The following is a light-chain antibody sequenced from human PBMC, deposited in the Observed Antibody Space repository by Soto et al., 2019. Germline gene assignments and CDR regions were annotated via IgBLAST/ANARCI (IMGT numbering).Light chain of an antibody. CDR3: CSYASSTTLV. V-gene: IGLV2-23*02. Sequence: QSALTQPASVSGSPGQSITISCTGTSGDVGSYNLVSWYQQYPGNVPKLMIYDVSKRPSGISNRFSGSKSGSTASLIISGLQADDEADYYCCSYASSTTLVFGGGTKLTVL. J-gene: IGLJ3*02. CDR1: SGDVGSYNL. CDR2: DVS.